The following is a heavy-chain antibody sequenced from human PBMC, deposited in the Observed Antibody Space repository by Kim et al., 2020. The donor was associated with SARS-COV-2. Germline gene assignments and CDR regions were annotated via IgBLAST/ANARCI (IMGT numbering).Heavy chain of an antibody. V-gene: IGHV4-59*08. CDR1: GGSISSYY. CDR3: ARSYYDSSGYYFYWYFDL. Sequence: SETLSLTCTVSGGSISSYYWSWIRQPPGKGLEWIGYIYYSGSTNYNPSLKSRITISVDTSKNQFSLKLSSVTAADTAVYYCARSYYDSSGYYFYWYFDLCGRGTLVTVSS. J-gene: IGHJ2*01. D-gene: IGHD3-22*01. CDR2: IYYSGST.